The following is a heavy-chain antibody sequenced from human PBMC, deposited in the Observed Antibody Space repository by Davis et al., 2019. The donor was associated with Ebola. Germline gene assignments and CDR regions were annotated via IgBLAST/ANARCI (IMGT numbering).Heavy chain of an antibody. J-gene: IGHJ3*02. CDR2: IYSGGST. CDR3: ARGYSSGWTFSFDI. CDR1: GFTVSSNY. Sequence: PGGSLRLSCAASGFTVSSNYMSWVRQAPGKGLEWVSVIYSGGSTYYADSVKGRFTISRDNSKNTLYLQMNSLRAEDTAVYYCARGYSSGWTFSFDIWGQGTMVTVSS. V-gene: IGHV3-66*01. D-gene: IGHD6-19*01.